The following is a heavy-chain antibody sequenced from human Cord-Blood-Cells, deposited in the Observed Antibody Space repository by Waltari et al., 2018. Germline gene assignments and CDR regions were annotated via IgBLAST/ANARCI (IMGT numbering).Heavy chain of an antibody. Sequence: QVQLVESGGGVVQPGRSLRLSCAASGFTFSSYAMHWVRQAPGKGLEWVAVISNDGGNKYYADSVKGLFTISRDNSKNTLYLQMNSLRAEDTAVYYCARGPITGVDYWGQGTLVTVSS. CDR1: GFTFSSYA. J-gene: IGHJ4*02. D-gene: IGHD1-20*01. CDR2: ISNDGGNK. CDR3: ARGPITGVDY. V-gene: IGHV3-30-3*01.